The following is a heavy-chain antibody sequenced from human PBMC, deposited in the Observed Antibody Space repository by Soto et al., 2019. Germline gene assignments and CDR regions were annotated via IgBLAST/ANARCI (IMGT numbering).Heavy chain of an antibody. J-gene: IGHJ4*02. V-gene: IGHV3-7*01. CDR2: IKQDGSEK. D-gene: IGHD2-2*01. Sequence: GGSLRLSCAASGFTFSSYWMSWVRQAPGKGLEWVANIKQDGSEKYYLDSVKGRFTISRDNAKNSLYLQMNSLRAEDTAVYYCARAPGDIVVVPAHYYFDYWGQGTLVTVSS. CDR1: GFTFSSYW. CDR3: ARAPGDIVVVPAHYYFDY.